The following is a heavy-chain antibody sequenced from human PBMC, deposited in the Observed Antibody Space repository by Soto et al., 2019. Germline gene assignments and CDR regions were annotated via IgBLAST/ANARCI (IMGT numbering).Heavy chain of an antibody. V-gene: IGHV1-69*06. D-gene: IGHD3-10*01. J-gene: IGHJ4*02. CDR3: ARTDYYGSGSSDY. CDR1: GGTFSSYA. Sequence: SVKVSCKASGGTFSSYAISWVRQAPGQGLEWMGGIIPIFGTANYAQRFQGRVTITADKSTSTAYMELSSLRSEDTAVYYCARTDYYGSGSSDYWGQGTLVTVSS. CDR2: IIPIFGTA.